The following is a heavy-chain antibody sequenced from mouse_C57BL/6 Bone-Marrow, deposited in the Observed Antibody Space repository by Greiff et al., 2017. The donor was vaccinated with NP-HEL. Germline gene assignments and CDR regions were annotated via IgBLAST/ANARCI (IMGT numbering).Heavy chain of an antibody. J-gene: IGHJ4*01. CDR1: GYAFTNYL. V-gene: IGHV1-54*01. CDR2: INPGSGGT. CDR3: ARQRVYYAMDY. Sequence: QVQLKESGAELVRPGTSVKVSCKASGYAFTNYLIEWVKQRPGQGLEWIGVINPGSGGTNYNEKFKGKATLTADKSSSTAYMQLSSLTSEDSAVYFCARQRVYYAMDYWGQGTSVTVSS.